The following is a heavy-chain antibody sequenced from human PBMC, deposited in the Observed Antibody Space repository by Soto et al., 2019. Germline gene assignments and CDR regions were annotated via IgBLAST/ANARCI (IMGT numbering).Heavy chain of an antibody. J-gene: IGHJ6*02. V-gene: IGHV4-59*12. CDR1: GGSISSYY. CDR3: ASRVGNYYYGMDV. Sequence: SETLSLTCTVSGGSISSYYWSWIRQPPGKGLEWIGYIYYSGSTDYNPSLKSRVTISVDTSKNQFSLKLSSVTAADTAVYYCASRVGNYYYGMDVWGQGTTVTVSS. D-gene: IGHD2-2*01. CDR2: IYYSGST.